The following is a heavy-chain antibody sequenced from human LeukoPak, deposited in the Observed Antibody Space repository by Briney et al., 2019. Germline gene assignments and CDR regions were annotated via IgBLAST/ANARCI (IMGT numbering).Heavy chain of an antibody. Sequence: PSETLSLTCTVYSGSFSGYYWSWIRLPPGKGLEWIGEIKDGGITNYNPSLRSRVNISKDTSNNQLSLKLHSATAADTAVYYCVRGFSGVVGDHWGQGSLVTVSS. CDR2: IKDGGIT. CDR1: SGSFSGYY. J-gene: IGHJ4*02. D-gene: IGHD3-10*01. V-gene: IGHV4-34*01. CDR3: VRGFSGVVGDH.